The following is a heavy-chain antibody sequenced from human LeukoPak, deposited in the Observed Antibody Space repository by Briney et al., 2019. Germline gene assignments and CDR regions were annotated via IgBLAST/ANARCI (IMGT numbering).Heavy chain of an antibody. Sequence: SETLSLTCTVSGGSITSFHWNWIRQPAGKGLGWIGRIDTSGSTNYNPSLKSRVTMSVGTSKNQFSLRLSSVTAADTAVYYCARGQWELLRYNYIDVWGKGTTVTVSS. CDR3: ARGQWELLRYNYIDV. V-gene: IGHV4-4*07. D-gene: IGHD1-26*01. CDR1: GGSITSFH. CDR2: IDTSGST. J-gene: IGHJ6*03.